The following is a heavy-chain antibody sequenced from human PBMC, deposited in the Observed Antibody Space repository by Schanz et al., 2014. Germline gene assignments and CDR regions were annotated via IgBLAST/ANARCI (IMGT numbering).Heavy chain of an antibody. J-gene: IGHJ4*02. CDR3: VSSGSYSSYAF. D-gene: IGHD3-10*01. CDR2: ISGSGGST. CDR1: GFTFSSYA. Sequence: EVQLLESGGGLVQPGGSLRLSCAASGFTFSSYAMSWVRQAPGKGLEWVSAISGSGGSTYYADSVKGRFTISRDNSKNTVYIQMNSLRAEDTAVYHCVSSGSYSSYAFWGQGTLVTVSS. V-gene: IGHV3-23*01.